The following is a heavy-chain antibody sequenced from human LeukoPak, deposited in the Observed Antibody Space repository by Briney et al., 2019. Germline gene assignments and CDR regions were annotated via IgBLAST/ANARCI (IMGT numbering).Heavy chain of an antibody. V-gene: IGHV3-23*01. J-gene: IGHJ6*03. CDR1: GFTFSSYA. D-gene: IGHD3-3*01. CDR2: ISGSGGST. CDR3: AKVDYDFWSGYSGYYYYYMDV. Sequence: TGGSLRLSCEASGFTFSSYAMSWVRQAPGKGLEWVSAISGSGGSTYYADSVKGRFTIPRDNSKNTLYLQMNSLRAEDTAVYYCAKVDYDFWSGYSGYYYYYMDVWGKGITVTVSS.